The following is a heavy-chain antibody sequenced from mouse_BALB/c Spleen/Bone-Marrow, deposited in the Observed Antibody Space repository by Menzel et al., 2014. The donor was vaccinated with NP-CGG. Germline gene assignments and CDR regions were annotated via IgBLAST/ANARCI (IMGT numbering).Heavy chain of an antibody. Sequence: AHLVESGPGLVAPSQSLSITCTISGFSLTNYGVHWVRQPPGKGLEWLVVIWSDGSTTYNSALKSRLSISKDNSKSQVFLKMNSLQTDDTAMYYCARHRYYAMDYWGQGTSVTVSS. CDR1: GFSLTNYG. V-gene: IGHV2-6-1*01. J-gene: IGHJ4*01. CDR2: IWSDGST. CDR3: ARHRYYAMDY.